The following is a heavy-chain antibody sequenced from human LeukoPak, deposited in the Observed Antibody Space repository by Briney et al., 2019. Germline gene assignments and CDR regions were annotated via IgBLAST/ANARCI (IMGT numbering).Heavy chain of an antibody. Sequence: GGSLRLSCPASGFTFSSYAMHWVRQAPGKGLEYVSAISSNGGSTYYADSVKGRFTISRDNSKNTLYLQMSSLRAEDTAVYYCVKGSSTSYTAVIDYWGQGTLVTVSS. CDR3: VKGSSTSYTAVIDY. J-gene: IGHJ4*02. D-gene: IGHD2-2*01. V-gene: IGHV3-64D*06. CDR2: ISSNGGST. CDR1: GFTFSSYA.